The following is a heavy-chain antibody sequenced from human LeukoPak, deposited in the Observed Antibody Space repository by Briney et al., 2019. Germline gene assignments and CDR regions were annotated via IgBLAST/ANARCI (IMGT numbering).Heavy chain of an antibody. V-gene: IGHV3-48*01. J-gene: IGHJ4*02. CDR2: ISSSSSTI. D-gene: IGHD3-22*01. Sequence: GGSLRLSCAASGFTFSSHSMNWVRQAPGKGLEWVSYISSSSSTIYYADSVKGRFSISRDNAKNSLYLQMNSLRAGDTAVYYCARGAYYYEDWGQGTLVTVSS. CDR3: ARGAYYYED. CDR1: GFTFSSHS.